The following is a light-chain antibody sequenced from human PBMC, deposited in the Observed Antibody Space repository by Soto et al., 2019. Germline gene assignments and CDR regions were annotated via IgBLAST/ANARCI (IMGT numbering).Light chain of an antibody. Sequence: EIWMPSSPLPLPVTLEEPPPFSCRSGQGPLNSNGYNYLDWYLQRPGQAPKLLLYLGSNGASGVPDRFSGSGSGTDFTLKISRVEAEDVGVYYCMQALQTPLTFGGGTKVEIK. CDR3: MQALQTPLT. CDR2: LGS. CDR1: QGPLNSNGYNY. J-gene: IGKJ4*01. V-gene: IGKV2-28*01.